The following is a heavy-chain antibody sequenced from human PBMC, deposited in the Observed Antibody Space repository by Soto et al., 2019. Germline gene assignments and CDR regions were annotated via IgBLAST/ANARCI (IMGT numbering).Heavy chain of an antibody. Sequence: QVQLQESGPGLVKPSETLSLTCTVSGGSISSYYWSWIRQPPGKGLEWIGYIYYSGSTNYNPSLKSRVTISVDTSKNQFSLKLSSVTAADTAVYYCARAAPYDEYFQHWGQGTLVTVSS. CDR3: ARAAPYDEYFQH. J-gene: IGHJ1*01. V-gene: IGHV4-59*01. D-gene: IGHD3-3*01. CDR1: GGSISSYY. CDR2: IYYSGST.